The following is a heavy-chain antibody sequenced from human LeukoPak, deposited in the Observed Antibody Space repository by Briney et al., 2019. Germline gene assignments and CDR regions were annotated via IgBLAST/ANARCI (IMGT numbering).Heavy chain of an antibody. D-gene: IGHD6-19*01. V-gene: IGHV3-23*01. CDR1: GFTFSSYA. CDR3: AKTTAGYSSGRYPGWPVDY. CDR2: ISGSGGNT. Sequence: GGSLRLSCAASGFTFSSYAIYWVRQAPGEGLEGVSGISGSGGNTYFADSVKGRFTISRDNSKNTVFLQVDSLRAEDTAVYYCAKTTAGYSSGRYPGWPVDYWGQGTLVTVSS. J-gene: IGHJ4*02.